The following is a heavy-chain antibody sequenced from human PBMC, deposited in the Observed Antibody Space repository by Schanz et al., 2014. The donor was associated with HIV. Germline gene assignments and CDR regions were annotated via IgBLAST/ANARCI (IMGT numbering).Heavy chain of an antibody. J-gene: IGHJ4*02. D-gene: IGHD2-21*02. CDR1: GYSFTSSD. Sequence: QVQLVQSGAEVKKPGASVKVSCKTSGYSFTSSDITWVRQAPGQGLEWMGWVSAYNANTNYAQKLQGRVTMTTDTSTSTAYMELRSLRSDDTAVYYCAREGGGDTGIYYFDYWGQGTLVTVSS. CDR3: AREGGGDTGIYYFDY. CDR2: VSAYNANT. V-gene: IGHV1-18*01.